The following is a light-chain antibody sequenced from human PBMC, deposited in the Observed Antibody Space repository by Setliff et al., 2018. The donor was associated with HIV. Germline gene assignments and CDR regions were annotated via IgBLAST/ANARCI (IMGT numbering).Light chain of an antibody. CDR2: EVT. CDR1: NSDVGGYNY. Sequence: QSALTQPASVSGSPGQSITISCTGINSDVGGYNYVSWFQQHPGKAPKLIISEVTNRPSGVSDRFSGSKSGNTASLSISGLQPEDEADYYCASYTSSSTRVFGTGTKVTVL. J-gene: IGLJ1*01. CDR3: ASYTSSSTRV. V-gene: IGLV2-14*01.